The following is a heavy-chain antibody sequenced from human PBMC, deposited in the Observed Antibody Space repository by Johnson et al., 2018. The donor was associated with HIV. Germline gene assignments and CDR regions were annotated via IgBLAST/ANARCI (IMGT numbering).Heavy chain of an antibody. V-gene: IGHV3-15*01. Sequence: VQLVESGGGLVKPGGSLRLSCAASGFTFSNAWMSWVRQAPGKGLEWVGCIKSKTDGGTNDYAAPVKGRLTISRDDSKNTMYLQMHSLRAEDTAVYYCARDTGLLWFRDFPDAFDIWGQGTMVTVSS. CDR3: ARDTGLLWFRDFPDAFDI. CDR1: GFTFSNAW. D-gene: IGHD3-10*01. CDR2: IKSKTDGGTN. J-gene: IGHJ3*02.